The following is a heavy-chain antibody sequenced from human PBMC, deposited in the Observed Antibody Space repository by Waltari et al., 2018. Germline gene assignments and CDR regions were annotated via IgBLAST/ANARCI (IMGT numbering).Heavy chain of an antibody. V-gene: IGHV3-23*01. CDR3: AKGRWYFDF. CDR1: GLPFSTYA. Sequence: EVQLLESGGGLVQPGGSLRLSCASSGLPFSTYAMSWVRQAPGRGLEWVSGMSGSGGNTYYADSVKGRFTISRDNSRNTLFLQMNRLRAEDTAVYYYAKGRWYFDFWGRGTLVTVPS. J-gene: IGHJ4*02. CDR2: MSGSGGNT.